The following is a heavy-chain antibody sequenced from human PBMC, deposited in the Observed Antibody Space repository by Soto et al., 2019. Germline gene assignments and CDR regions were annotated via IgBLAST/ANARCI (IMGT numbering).Heavy chain of an antibody. V-gene: IGHV4-34*01. CDR1: GGSFSGYY. Sequence: LSLTCAVYGGSFSGYYWSWIRQPPGKGLEWIGEINHSGSTNYNPSLKSRVTISVDTSKNQFSLKLSSVTAADTAVYYCARGDYGGNYYYGMDVWGQGTTVTVSS. J-gene: IGHJ6*02. CDR3: ARGDYGGNYYYGMDV. CDR2: INHSGST. D-gene: IGHD4-17*01.